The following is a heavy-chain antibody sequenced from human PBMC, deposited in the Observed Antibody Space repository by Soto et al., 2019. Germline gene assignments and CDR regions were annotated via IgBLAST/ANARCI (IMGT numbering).Heavy chain of an antibody. V-gene: IGHV4-34*01. CDR3: ARDKGTMVRGVIIQNYYYYGMDV. J-gene: IGHJ6*04. Sequence: PSETLSLTCAVYGGSFSGYYWSWIRQPPGKGLEWIGEINHSGSTNYNPSLKSRVTISVDTSKNQFSLKLSSVTAADTAVYYYARDKGTMVRGVIIQNYYYYGMDVWGKGNTVTVSS. CDR2: INHSGST. CDR1: GGSFSGYY. D-gene: IGHD3-10*01.